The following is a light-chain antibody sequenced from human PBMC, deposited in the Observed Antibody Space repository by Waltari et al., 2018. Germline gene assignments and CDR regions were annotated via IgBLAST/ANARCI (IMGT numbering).Light chain of an antibody. Sequence: QSALTQPASVSGSPGQSITISCPGTSSDVGGYNYVSWYQQHPGKAPKLMIYDVSKRPSGVSNRFSGSKSGNTASLTISGLQAEDEADYYCSSYTSSSPVVFGGGTKLTVL. CDR2: DVS. V-gene: IGLV2-14*01. J-gene: IGLJ2*01. CDR3: SSYTSSSPVV. CDR1: SSDVGGYNY.